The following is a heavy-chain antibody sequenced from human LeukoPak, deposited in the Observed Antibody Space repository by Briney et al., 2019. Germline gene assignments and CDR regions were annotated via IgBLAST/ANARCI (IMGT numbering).Heavy chain of an antibody. CDR3: ASWDEGRN. Sequence: PGRSLRLSCAASGFTFSSYAMHWVRQAPGKGLEWVAVISYDGSNKYYADSVKGRFTISRDNSKNTLYLQMNSLRAEDTAVYYCASWDEGRNWGQGTLVTVSS. CDR2: ISYDGSNK. CDR1: GFTFSSYA. V-gene: IGHV3-30-3*01. J-gene: IGHJ4*02. D-gene: IGHD1-26*01.